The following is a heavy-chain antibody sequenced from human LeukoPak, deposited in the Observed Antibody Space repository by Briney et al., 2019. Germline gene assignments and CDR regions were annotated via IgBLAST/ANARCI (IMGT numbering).Heavy chain of an antibody. CDR2: IYPNDSDT. J-gene: IGHJ4*02. CDR1: GYSFSNNW. Sequence: GESLKISCKGSGYSFSNNWIGWVRQRPGKGLEWMGIIYPNDSDTRYSPSFQGQVTISADTSISTAYLQWSSLKASDTAMYYCARPLGSYTSAWYYWGQGTLVTVSS. CDR3: ARPLGSYTSAWYY. D-gene: IGHD6-19*01. V-gene: IGHV5-51*01.